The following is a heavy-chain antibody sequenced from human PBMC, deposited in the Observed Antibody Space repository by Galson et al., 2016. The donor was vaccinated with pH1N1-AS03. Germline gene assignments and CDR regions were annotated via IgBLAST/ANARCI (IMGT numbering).Heavy chain of an antibody. D-gene: IGHD3-22*01. J-gene: IGHJ4*02. CDR1: GFTFSSYG. CDR2: IWYDGSNK. V-gene: IGHV3-33*01. Sequence: SLRLSCAASGFTFSSYGMHWVRQTPGKGLEWVAVIWYDGSNKYYADSVKGRFTISRDTSKNTLYLQMSSLRAEDTAVYYCARGQGYNSGYFDTDYWGRGTLVTVSS. CDR3: ARGQGYNSGYFDTDY.